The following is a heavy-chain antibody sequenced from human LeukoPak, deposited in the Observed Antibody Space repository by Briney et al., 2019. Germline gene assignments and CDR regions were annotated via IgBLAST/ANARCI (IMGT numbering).Heavy chain of an antibody. CDR2: IYPGESDT. J-gene: IGHJ4*02. CDR3: ARTYYYDSSGYYYGDY. CDR1: GYRLPSYW. Sequence: ESLETSLHGPGYRLPSYWIGRVRQMPGKGPEWMGIIYPGESDTRYSPSFQGQVTISADKSISTAYLQWSSLKASDTAMYYCARTYYYDSSGYYYGDYWGQGTLVTVSS. V-gene: IGHV5-51*01. D-gene: IGHD3-22*01.